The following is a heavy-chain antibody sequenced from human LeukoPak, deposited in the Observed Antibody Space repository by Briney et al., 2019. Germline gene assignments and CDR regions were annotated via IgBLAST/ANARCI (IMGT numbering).Heavy chain of an antibody. CDR2: IYTSGST. V-gene: IGHV4-4*07. D-gene: IGHD3-9*01. J-gene: IGHJ5*02. Sequence: PSETLSLTCTVSGGSISSYYWSWIRQPAGKGLEWIGRIYTSGSTNYNPSLKSRVTMSVDTSKNQFSLKLSSVTAADTAVYYCARDSLGILTGYDNWFDPWGQGTLVTVSS. CDR1: GGSISSYY. CDR3: ARDSLGILTGYDNWFDP.